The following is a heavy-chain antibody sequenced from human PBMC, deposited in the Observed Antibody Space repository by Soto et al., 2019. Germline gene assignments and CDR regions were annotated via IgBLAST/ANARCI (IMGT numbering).Heavy chain of an antibody. Sequence: QVQLQESGPGLVKPSETLSLTCTVSGGSISSYYWSWIRQPPGKGLEWIGYIYYSGSTNYNPSLKSRVTISVDTSKNQFSLKLSSVTAADTAVYYCAREPVGNWYFDLWGRGTLVTVSS. CDR2: IYYSGST. CDR3: AREPVGNWYFDL. J-gene: IGHJ2*01. V-gene: IGHV4-59*01. CDR1: GGSISSYY.